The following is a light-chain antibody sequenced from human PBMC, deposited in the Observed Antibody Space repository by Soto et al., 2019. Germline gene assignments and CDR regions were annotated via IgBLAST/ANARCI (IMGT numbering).Light chain of an antibody. CDR3: SSYTSSTSVV. CDR2: DVT. J-gene: IGLJ2*01. V-gene: IGLV2-14*01. CDR1: SSDVGGYDY. Sequence: QSALTQPASVSGSPGQSITISGTGTSSDVGGYDYVSWYQQHPGKAPKLMIYDVTNRPSGLSNRFSGSKSGTTASLTISGLQAEDEADYYCSSYTSSTSVVFGGGTKLTVL.